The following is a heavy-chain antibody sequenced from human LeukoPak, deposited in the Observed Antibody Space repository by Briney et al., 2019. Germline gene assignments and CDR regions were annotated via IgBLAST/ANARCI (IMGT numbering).Heavy chain of an antibody. Sequence: SETLFLTCTVSGGSISSGIYSWGWIRQAPGKGLEWIATIYYSGSTYYNPSLKSRVTVSVDTSKNQFSLSLSSVTAADTAVYYCAKIRAAYDSTNYYPHWVGPWGQGTLVTVSS. CDR3: AKIRAAYDSTNYYPHWVGP. D-gene: IGHD3-22*01. J-gene: IGHJ5*02. CDR2: IYYSGST. CDR1: GGSISSGIYS. V-gene: IGHV4-39*07.